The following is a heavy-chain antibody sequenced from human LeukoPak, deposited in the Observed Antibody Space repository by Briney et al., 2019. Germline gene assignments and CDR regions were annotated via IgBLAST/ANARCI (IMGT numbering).Heavy chain of an antibody. D-gene: IGHD2-2*01. V-gene: IGHV1-18*01. CDR3: ARDPRLYCSSTSCYGLDY. CDR1: GYTFTSYG. J-gene: IGHJ4*02. CDR2: ISAYNGNT. Sequence: GESLKISCKAPGYTFTSYGISWVRQAPGQRLEWMGWISAYNGNTNYAQKLQGRVTMTTDTSTSTAYMELRSLRSDDTAVYYCARDPRLYCSSTSCYGLDYWGQGTLVTVSS.